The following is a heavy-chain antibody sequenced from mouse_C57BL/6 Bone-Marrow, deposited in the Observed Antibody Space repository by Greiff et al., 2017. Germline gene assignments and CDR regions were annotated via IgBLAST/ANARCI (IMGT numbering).Heavy chain of an antibody. Sequence: VQLQQSGPELVKPGASVKIPCKASGYTFTDYNMDWVKQSHGKSLEWIGDINPNNGGTIYNQKFKGKATLTVDKSSSTAYMELRSLTSEDTAVYSCARLYYGSSSYWYLDVWGTGTTVTVSS. CDR1: GYTFTDYN. CDR2: INPNNGGT. D-gene: IGHD1-1*01. V-gene: IGHV1-18*01. J-gene: IGHJ1*03. CDR3: ARLYYGSSSYWYLDV.